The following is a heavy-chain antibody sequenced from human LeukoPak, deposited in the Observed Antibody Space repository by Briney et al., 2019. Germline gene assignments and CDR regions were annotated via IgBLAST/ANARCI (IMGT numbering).Heavy chain of an antibody. CDR1: GGSISSYC. V-gene: IGHV4-59*08. CDR2: SSYSGST. CDR3: ARQGYDILTGYIDAFDI. D-gene: IGHD3-9*01. Sequence: PSETLSLTCTVSGGSISSYCWSWIRQPPGKGLEWIGYSSYSGSTNYNPSLKSRVTISIDTSKNQFSLKLRSVTAADTAIYYCARQGYDILTGYIDAFDIWGQGTMVTVSS. J-gene: IGHJ3*02.